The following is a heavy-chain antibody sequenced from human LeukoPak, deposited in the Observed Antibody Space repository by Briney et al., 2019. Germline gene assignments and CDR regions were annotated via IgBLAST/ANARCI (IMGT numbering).Heavy chain of an antibody. CDR1: GGSFSSHY. J-gene: IGHJ2*01. Sequence: SETLSLTCTVSGGSFSSHYWTWIRHPPGKALEWIGYYTGDANYNPTKYNPFLRSRATISLDTSTNQFSLKLSSVTAADTAVYYCARDSGPVRTSWYFDLWGRGTLVTVSS. V-gene: IGHV4-59*11. CDR2: YTGDANYNPT. D-gene: IGHD1-14*01. CDR3: ARDSGPVRTSWYFDL.